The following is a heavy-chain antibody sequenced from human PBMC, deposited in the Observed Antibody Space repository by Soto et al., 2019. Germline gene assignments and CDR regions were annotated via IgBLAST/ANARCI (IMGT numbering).Heavy chain of an antibody. J-gene: IGHJ4*02. CDR3: AKAYGSGSPID. CDR2: ISGSGGST. Sequence: GGSLRLSCAASGFTFRNYWMSWVRQVPGKGLEWVSAISGSGGSTYYADSVKGRFTISRDNSKNTLYLQMNSLRAEDTAVYYCAKAYGSGSPIDWGQGTLVTVSS. CDR1: GFTFRNYW. V-gene: IGHV3-23*01. D-gene: IGHD3-10*01.